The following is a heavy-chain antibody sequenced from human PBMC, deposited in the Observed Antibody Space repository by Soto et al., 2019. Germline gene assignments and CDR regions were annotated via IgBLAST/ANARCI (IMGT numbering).Heavy chain of an antibody. CDR1: GYTFFTYD. J-gene: IGHJ5*02. CDR2: ISTYSGDT. V-gene: IGHV1-18*01. CDR3: ARHHGPTTSENWFDP. Sequence: ASVKVSCKASGYTFFTYDISWVRQAPGQGLEWMGWISTYSGDTKYAQKFQGRVTMTTDTSTTTAYLELRSLRSDDTAVYYCARHHGPTTSENWFDPWGALTMLTV. D-gene: IGHD5-12*01.